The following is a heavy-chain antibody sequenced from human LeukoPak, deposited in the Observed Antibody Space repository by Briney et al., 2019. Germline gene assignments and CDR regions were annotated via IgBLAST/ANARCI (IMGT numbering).Heavy chain of an antibody. D-gene: IGHD4-17*01. J-gene: IGHJ4*02. Sequence: TGGSLRLSCAASGFTFSSYAVSWVRQAPAKGLECVSSISGSGGSTYYADSVKGRFTISRDNSKNTLYLQKNSLRAEDTALYYCAKDRGMTTVTNGIPSRFDYWGQGTLVTVSS. CDR1: GFTFSSYA. CDR3: AKDRGMTTVTNGIPSRFDY. CDR2: ISGSGGST. V-gene: IGHV3-23*01.